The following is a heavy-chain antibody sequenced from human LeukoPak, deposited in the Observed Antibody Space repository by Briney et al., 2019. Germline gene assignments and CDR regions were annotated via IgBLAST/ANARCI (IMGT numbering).Heavy chain of an antibody. Sequence: PSETLSLTCAVYGGSFSGYYWSWIRQPPGKGLKWIGEINHSGSTNYNPSLKSRVTISVDTSKNQFSLKLSSVTAADTAVYYCARGITIFGVVIPYYFDYWGQGTPVTVSS. D-gene: IGHD3-3*01. CDR3: ARGITIFGVVIPYYFDY. V-gene: IGHV4-34*01. CDR1: GGSFSGYY. CDR2: INHSGST. J-gene: IGHJ4*02.